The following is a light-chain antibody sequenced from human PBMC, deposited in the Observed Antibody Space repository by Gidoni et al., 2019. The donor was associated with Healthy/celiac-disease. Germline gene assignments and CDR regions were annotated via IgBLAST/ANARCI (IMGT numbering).Light chain of an antibody. V-gene: IGLV2-23*01. J-gene: IGLJ1*01. Sequence: QSALTQPASVSGSPGQSITISCTGTSSDVGSYNLVSWYQQHPGKAPKLMIYEGSKRPSGVSNRFSGSKSGNTASLTISGLQAEDEADYYCCSYEGSYVFGTGTKVTVL. CDR1: SSDVGSYNL. CDR3: CSYEGSYV. CDR2: EGS.